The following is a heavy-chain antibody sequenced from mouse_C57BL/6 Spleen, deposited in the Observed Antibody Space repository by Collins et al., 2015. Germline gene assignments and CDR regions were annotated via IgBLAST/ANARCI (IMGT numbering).Heavy chain of an antibody. V-gene: IGHV1-64*01. CDR3: ARDGTGNYAMDY. Sequence: QVQLQQPGAELVKPGASVKLSCKASGYTFTSYWMHWVKQRPGQGLEWIGMIHPNSGSTNYNEKFKSKATLTVDKSSSTAYMQLSSLTSEDSAVYYCARDGTGNYAMDYWGQGTSVTVSS. D-gene: IGHD4-1*01. CDR1: GYTFTSYW. J-gene: IGHJ4*01. CDR2: IHPNSGST.